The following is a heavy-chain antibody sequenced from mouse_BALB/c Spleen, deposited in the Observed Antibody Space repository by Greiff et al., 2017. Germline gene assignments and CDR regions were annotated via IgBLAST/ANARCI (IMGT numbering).Heavy chain of an antibody. J-gene: IGHJ4*01. CDR1: GFTFSSYA. CDR3: ARLLLHAMDY. Sequence: EVKLMESGGGLVKPGGSLKLSCAASGFTFSSYAMSWVRQTPEKRLEWVASISSGGSTYYPDSVKGRFTISRDNARNILYLQMSSLRSEDTAMYYCARLLLHAMDYWGQGTSVTVSS. D-gene: IGHD1-1*01. CDR2: ISSGGST. V-gene: IGHV5-6-5*01.